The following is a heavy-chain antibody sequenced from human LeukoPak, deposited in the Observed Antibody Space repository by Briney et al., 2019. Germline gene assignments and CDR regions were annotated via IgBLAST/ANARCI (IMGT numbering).Heavy chain of an antibody. CDR3: ARLAAAGKKSMDV. J-gene: IGHJ6*03. Sequence: GGSLRLSCAASGFTFSSYWMSWVRQAPGKGLEWVANIKQDGSEKYYVDSVKGRFTISRDNAKNSLYLQMNSLRAEDTAVYYCARLAAAGKKSMDVWGKGTTVTVSS. CDR1: GFTFSSYW. D-gene: IGHD6-13*01. V-gene: IGHV3-7*01. CDR2: IKQDGSEK.